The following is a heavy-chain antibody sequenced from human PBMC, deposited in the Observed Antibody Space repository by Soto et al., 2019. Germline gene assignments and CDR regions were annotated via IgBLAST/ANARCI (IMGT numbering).Heavy chain of an antibody. CDR2: IYYSGST. V-gene: IGHV4-39*01. Sequence: QLQLQESGPGLVKPSETLSLTCTVSGGSISSSSYYWGWIRQPPGKGLEWIGSIYYSGSTYYNPSLKSRVTLPVDPSKNQFSLKLSSVTAADTAVYYCASHEQWLDITDYWGQGTLVTVSS. J-gene: IGHJ4*02. D-gene: IGHD6-19*01. CDR1: GGSISSSSYY. CDR3: ASHEQWLDITDY.